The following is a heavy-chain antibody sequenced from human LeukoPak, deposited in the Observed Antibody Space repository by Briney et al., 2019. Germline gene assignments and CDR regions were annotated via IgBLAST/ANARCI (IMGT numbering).Heavy chain of an antibody. J-gene: IGHJ3*02. Sequence: SQTLSLTCTVYGGSICSGGYYWSWIRQHPGKSLEWIGYIYYSGSTYYNPSLKSRVTISVDTSKNQFSLKLSSVTAADTAVYYCARATGEDAFDIWGQGTMVTVSS. CDR2: IYYSGST. CDR1: GGSICSGGYY. V-gene: IGHV4-31*03. D-gene: IGHD7-27*01. CDR3: ARATGEDAFDI.